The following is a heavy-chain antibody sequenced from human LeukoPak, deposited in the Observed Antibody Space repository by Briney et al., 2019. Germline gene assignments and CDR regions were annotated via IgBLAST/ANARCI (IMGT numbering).Heavy chain of an antibody. CDR1: GGSISSGSYY. Sequence: SETLSLTCTVSGGSISSGSYYWSWIRQPAGKGLEWIGRIYTSGSTNYNPSLKSRVTISVDTSKNQFSLKLSSVTAADTAVYYCAREGSYQLLYYMDVWGKGTTVTVSS. D-gene: IGHD2-2*01. CDR2: IYTSGST. V-gene: IGHV4-61*02. J-gene: IGHJ6*03. CDR3: AREGSYQLLYYMDV.